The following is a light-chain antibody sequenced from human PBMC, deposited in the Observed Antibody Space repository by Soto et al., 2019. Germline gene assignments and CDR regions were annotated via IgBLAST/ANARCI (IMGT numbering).Light chain of an antibody. V-gene: IGKV3-20*01. CDR2: GAS. J-gene: IGKJ3*01. Sequence: EIVLTQSPGTLSLSPGERATLSCRASQTVTSSYLAWYQQKPGQAPRLLIYGASTRATGIPDRFSGSGSGTDFSLTISRLEPEDFAVDYCQQYGTSPLFTFGRGTKVDFK. CDR1: QTVTSSY. CDR3: QQYGTSPLFT.